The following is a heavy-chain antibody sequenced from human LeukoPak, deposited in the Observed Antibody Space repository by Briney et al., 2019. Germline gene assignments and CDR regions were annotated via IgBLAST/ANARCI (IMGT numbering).Heavy chain of an antibody. CDR1: GFTFNTYA. CDR2: ISSNGDST. D-gene: IGHD2-15*01. CDR3: AKDAVA. J-gene: IGHJ4*02. Sequence: GGSLRLSCAASGFTFNTYAMTWVRQAPGKGLEWVSGISSNGDSTYYADSVKGRLTISRDNSKNTLYLQMNSLRAEDTAVYYCAKDAVAWGQGTLVTVSS. V-gene: IGHV3-23*01.